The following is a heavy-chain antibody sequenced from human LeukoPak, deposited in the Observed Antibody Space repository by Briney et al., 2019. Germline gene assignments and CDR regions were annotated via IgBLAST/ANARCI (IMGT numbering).Heavy chain of an antibody. D-gene: IGHD1-26*01. CDR2: IYYSGST. J-gene: IGHJ3*02. CDR1: VGSLSSSSYY. V-gene: IGHV4-39*07. Sequence: PSETLSLTCTVSVGSLSSSSYYWGWIRQPPGKGLEWIGSIYYSGSTYYNPSLKSRVTISVDTSKNQFSLKLSSVTAADTAVYYCARDLIVGATPDAFDIWGQGTMVTVSS. CDR3: ARDLIVGATPDAFDI.